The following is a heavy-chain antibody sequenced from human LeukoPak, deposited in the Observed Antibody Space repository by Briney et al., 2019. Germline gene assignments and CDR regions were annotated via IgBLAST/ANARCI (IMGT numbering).Heavy chain of an antibody. Sequence: SSETLSLTCTVSGGSISSYDWSWIRQPPGKGLEWIGYIYYSGSTNYNPSLKRRVTISVDTSKNQISLKLSSVTAADTAFYYCARDRYSSGWYTFDYWGQGTLVTVSS. CDR1: GGSISSYD. V-gene: IGHV4-59*01. CDR2: IYYSGST. J-gene: IGHJ4*02. CDR3: ARDRYSSGWYTFDY. D-gene: IGHD6-19*01.